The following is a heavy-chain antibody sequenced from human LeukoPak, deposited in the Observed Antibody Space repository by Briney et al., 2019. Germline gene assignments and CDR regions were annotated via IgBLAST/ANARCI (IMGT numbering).Heavy chain of an antibody. Sequence: PGGSLRLSCTVSGFIFSSSGIHWVRQAPGKGLVWVAGISYDGSEKYYAESVKGRFTISRDYSKTTVYLQMNSLEIEDTAVYYCAKDLLAVTAPKACFDFWGQGTLVTVSS. CDR1: GFIFSSSG. J-gene: IGHJ4*02. CDR3: AKDLLAVTAPKACFDF. CDR2: ISYDGSEK. V-gene: IGHV3-30*18. D-gene: IGHD2-21*02.